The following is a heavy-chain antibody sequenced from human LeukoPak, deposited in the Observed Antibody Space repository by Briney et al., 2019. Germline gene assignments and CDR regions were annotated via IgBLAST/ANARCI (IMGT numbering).Heavy chain of an antibody. CDR1: GSSFNSQG. J-gene: IGHJ3*02. CDR3: AREIFRFDI. V-gene: IGHV7-4-1*02. CDR2: INTDSGNP. Sequence: ASVEVSCKASGSSFNSQGMNWVRQAPGQGLEWMGWINTDSGNPTYAQGFTGRFVFSLDSSGSTAYLQISNLMPEDTAKYYCAREIFRFDIWGQGTMVTVSS.